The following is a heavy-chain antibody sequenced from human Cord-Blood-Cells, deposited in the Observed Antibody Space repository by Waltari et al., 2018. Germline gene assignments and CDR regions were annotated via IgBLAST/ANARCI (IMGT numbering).Heavy chain of an antibody. D-gene: IGHD3-22*01. CDR1: GGSLSSSS. V-gene: IGHV4-59*08. Sequence: QVQLQESGPGLVKPSETLSLTCPVSGGSLSSSSWSWIRQPPGKGLEWIGYIYYSGSTNYNPSLKSRVTISVDTSKNQFSLKLSSVTAADTAVYYCARQRDYYDKGAFDIWGQGTMVTVSS. CDR2: IYYSGST. CDR3: ARQRDYYDKGAFDI. J-gene: IGHJ3*02.